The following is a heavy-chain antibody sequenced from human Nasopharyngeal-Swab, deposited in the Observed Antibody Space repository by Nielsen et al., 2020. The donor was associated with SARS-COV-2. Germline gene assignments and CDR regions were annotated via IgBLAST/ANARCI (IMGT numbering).Heavy chain of an antibody. CDR3: AKLPSRIAAAGTSYFDY. Sequence: GGSLRLSCAASGFTFSTYAMSWVRQAPGKGLEWVSTISGSGGSTYYADSVKGRFTISRDNSKNTLYLQMNSLRAEDTAMYDCAKLPSRIAAAGTSYFDYWGRGTLVAVSS. V-gene: IGHV3-23*01. D-gene: IGHD6-13*01. J-gene: IGHJ4*02. CDR1: GFTFSTYA. CDR2: ISGSGGST.